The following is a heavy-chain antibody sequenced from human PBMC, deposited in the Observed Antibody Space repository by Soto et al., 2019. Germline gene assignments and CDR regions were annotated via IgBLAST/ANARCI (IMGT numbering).Heavy chain of an antibody. CDR3: ARLVVPGAPMDV. V-gene: IGHV5-10-1*01. CDR1: GYTFTRYW. CDR2: IDPSDSYT. Sequence: PGESLKISCKGSGYTFTRYWISWVRQMPGKGLELMGRIDPSDSYTTYNPSFQGHVSISADKSISTAFLQWSSLQASDTAMYFCARLVVPGAPMDVWGQGTTVTV. D-gene: IGHD2-2*01. J-gene: IGHJ6*02.